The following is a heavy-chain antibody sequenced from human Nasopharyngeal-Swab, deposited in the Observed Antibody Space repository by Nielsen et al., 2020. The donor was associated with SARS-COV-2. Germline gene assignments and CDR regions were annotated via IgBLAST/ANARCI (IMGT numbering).Heavy chain of an antibody. CDR2: ISSSSSYI. V-gene: IGHV3-21*01. J-gene: IGHJ4*02. Sequence: GESLKISCAASGFTFSSYSMNWVRQAPGKGLEWVSSISSSSSYIYYADSVKGRFTISRDNAKNSLYLQMNSLRAEDTAVYYCARVGLFDYWGQGTLVTVSS. CDR3: ARVGLFDY. CDR1: GFTFSSYS.